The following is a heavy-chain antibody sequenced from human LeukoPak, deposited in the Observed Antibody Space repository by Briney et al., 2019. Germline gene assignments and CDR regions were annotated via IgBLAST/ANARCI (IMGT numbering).Heavy chain of an antibody. V-gene: IGHV3-23*01. D-gene: IGHD4-17*01. J-gene: IGHJ4*02. Sequence: PGGSLRLSCAASGFTFSNYAMSLVRKAPGKGLEWVSAISGNAGSTYYADSVNGRFTISRDNSKNTLYLQMNSLRAEDTAVYYCAKSSYGDYIYFDYWGQGTLVTASS. CDR3: AKSSYGDYIYFDY. CDR1: GFTFSNYA. CDR2: ISGNAGST.